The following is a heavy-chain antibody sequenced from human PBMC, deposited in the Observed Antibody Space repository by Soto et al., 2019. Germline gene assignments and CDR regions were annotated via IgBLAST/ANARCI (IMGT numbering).Heavy chain of an antibody. J-gene: IGHJ4*02. V-gene: IGHV4-38-2*01. D-gene: IGHD2-21*01. CDR1: GDSITSIYH. CDR2: IYHTGTT. Sequence: SETLSLTCAVSGDSITSIYHWAWIRHPPGRGLEWVASIYHTGTTYYNPSLKSRVTISVDTSKNHFSLNLRSVTAADSAVYYCARTDNVGYSTHCGQGKLVMVSS. CDR3: ARTDNVGYSTH.